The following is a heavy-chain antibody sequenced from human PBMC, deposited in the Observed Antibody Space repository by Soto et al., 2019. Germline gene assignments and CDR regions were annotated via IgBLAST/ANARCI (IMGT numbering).Heavy chain of an antibody. CDR3: ARGPYSGYVFYYYYGMDV. D-gene: IGHD5-12*01. Sequence: GGSLRLSCAAYGFTFSSYAMSWVRQAPGKGLEWVSVISGGGGSTYYADSVKGRFTISRDNSKNTLYLQMNSLRAEDTAVYYCARGPYSGYVFYYYYGMDVWGQGTTVTVSS. CDR1: GFTFSSYA. J-gene: IGHJ6*02. CDR2: ISGGGGST. V-gene: IGHV3-23*01.